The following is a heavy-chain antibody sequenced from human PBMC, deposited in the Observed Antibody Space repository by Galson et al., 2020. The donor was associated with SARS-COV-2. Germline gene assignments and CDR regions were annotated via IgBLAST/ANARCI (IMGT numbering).Heavy chain of an antibody. Sequence: GGSLRLSCAASGFTFSSSAMSWVRPAPGEGLQWVSSISGSGANTFYADSVKGRFTISRDNSKNPLYLQMNNLTAEDTAVFYCAKNAAPQQGRSYAGISCGMDVWGQGTTVTVS. D-gene: IGHD2-2*01. J-gene: IGHJ6*02. CDR1: GFTFSSSA. CDR2: ISGSGANT. CDR3: AKNAAPQQGRSYAGISCGMDV. V-gene: IGHV3-23*01.